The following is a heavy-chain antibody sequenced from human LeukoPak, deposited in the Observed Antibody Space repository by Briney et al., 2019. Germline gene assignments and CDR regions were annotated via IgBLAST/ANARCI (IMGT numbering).Heavy chain of an antibody. CDR3: ARGRPKSYCSSTSCHPGGFDY. D-gene: IGHD2-2*01. V-gene: IGHV4-34*01. CDR2: INHSGST. Sequence: PSETLSLTCTVSGGSISSYYWSWIRQPPGKGLEWIGEINHSGSTNYNPSLKSRVTISVDTSKNQFSLKLSSVTAADTAVYYCARGRPKSYCSSTSCHPGGFDYWGQGTLVTVSS. J-gene: IGHJ4*02. CDR1: GGSISSYY.